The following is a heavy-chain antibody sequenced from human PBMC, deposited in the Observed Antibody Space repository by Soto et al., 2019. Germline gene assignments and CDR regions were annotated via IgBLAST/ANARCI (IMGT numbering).Heavy chain of an antibody. Sequence: QLHLVQSGSEVKKPGSSVRVSCKTSGGTLSNYALSWVRLAPGQGLEWMGGILPVFGTSNYAQKFQDRLTITSDESTNTAYMDLTSLTSDDTAVYYCAREPSRYQSYYFDYWGQGTLVTASS. CDR3: AREPSRYQSYYFDY. V-gene: IGHV1-69*05. J-gene: IGHJ4*02. CDR2: ILPVFGTS. CDR1: GGTLSNYA. D-gene: IGHD2-2*01.